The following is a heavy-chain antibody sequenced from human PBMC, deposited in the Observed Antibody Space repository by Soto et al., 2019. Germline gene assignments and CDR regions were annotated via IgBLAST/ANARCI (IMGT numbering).Heavy chain of an antibody. J-gene: IGHJ4*02. V-gene: IGHV3-23*01. CDR2: ISGSGGST. CDR3: AKRYCSSTSCYPGFDY. D-gene: IGHD2-2*01. Sequence: LRLSCAASGFTFSSYAMSWVRQAPGKGLEWVSAISGSGGSTYYADSVKGRFTISRDNSKNTLYLQMNSLRAEDTAVYYCAKRYCSSTSCYPGFDYWGQGTLVTVSS. CDR1: GFTFSSYA.